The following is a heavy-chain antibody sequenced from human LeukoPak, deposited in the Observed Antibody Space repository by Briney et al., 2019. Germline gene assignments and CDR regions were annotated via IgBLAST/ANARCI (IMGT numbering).Heavy chain of an antibody. CDR1: GGSISSSNFY. D-gene: IGHD6-13*01. J-gene: IGHJ4*02. CDR3: AREVYSSSWRRTRHLYYFDY. CDR2: IYYSGST. Sequence: SETLSLTCTVSGGSISSSNFYWGWIRQPPGKGLEWIGSIYYSGSTYYNPSLKSRVSISVDTSKNQFSLKLSSVTAADTAVYYCAREVYSSSWRRTRHLYYFDYWGQGTLVTVSS. V-gene: IGHV4-39*07.